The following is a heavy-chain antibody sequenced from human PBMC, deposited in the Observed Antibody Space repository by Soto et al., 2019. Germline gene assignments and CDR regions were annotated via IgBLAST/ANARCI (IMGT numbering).Heavy chain of an antibody. D-gene: IGHD5-12*01. CDR1: GDTVSTNTAA. V-gene: IGHV6-1*01. J-gene: IGHJ6*02. CDR2: IYYKSRWYN. Sequence: QTLSLTCAISGDTVSTNTAAWNWIRQSPSRGLEWLGRIYYKSRWYNDYSESLKSRIAIIPDTSRNQFSLQLNSVIPEDTAVYYCARDWGYDPDPTYYYGMDVWGQGTKVTVSS. CDR3: ARDWGYDPDPTYYYGMDV.